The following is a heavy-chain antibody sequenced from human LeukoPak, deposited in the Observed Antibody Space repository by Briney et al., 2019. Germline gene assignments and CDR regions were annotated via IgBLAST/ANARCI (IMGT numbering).Heavy chain of an antibody. CDR1: GGSISSSSYY. CDR3: ATYSGSYSPFDY. J-gene: IGHJ4*02. D-gene: IGHD1-26*01. V-gene: IGHV4-39*01. Sequence: SETLSPTCTVSGGSISSSSYYWGWIRQPPGKGLEWIGSIYYSGSTYYNPSLKSRVTISVDTSKNQFSLKLSSVTAADTAVYYCATYSGSYSPFDYWGQGTLVTVSS. CDR2: IYYSGST.